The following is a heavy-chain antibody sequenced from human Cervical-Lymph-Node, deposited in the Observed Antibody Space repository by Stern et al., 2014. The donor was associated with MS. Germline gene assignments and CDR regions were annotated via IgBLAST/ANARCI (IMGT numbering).Heavy chain of an antibody. CDR3: ARGNPPSDSVNF. Sequence: VQLVASGGGVVQPGRSLRLSCAASGFIFRGYGMHWVRQAPGKGLEWVAVICHDGSNEWYADSVKGRFAISRDDSKNTVYLEMNSLRDEDTAVYYCARGNPPSDSVNFWGQGTLVTVSS. CDR1: GFIFRGYG. V-gene: IGHV3-33*01. D-gene: IGHD1-14*01. J-gene: IGHJ4*02. CDR2: ICHDGSNE.